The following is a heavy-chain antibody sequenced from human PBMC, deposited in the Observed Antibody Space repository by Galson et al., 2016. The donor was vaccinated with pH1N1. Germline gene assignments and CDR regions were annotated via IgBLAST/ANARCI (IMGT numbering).Heavy chain of an antibody. CDR1: GFTFSNYA. D-gene: IGHD3-16*01. J-gene: IGHJ4*02. CDR3: TRDAWGWPFDS. CDR2: FSGSTA. V-gene: IGHV3-23*01. Sequence: SLRLSCAASGFTFSNYAMSWVRQAPGKGLERVSGFSGSTALYADSVKDRFTISRDNLRNTFYLQMNSLRAEDTAIYYCTRDAWGWPFDSWGQGTLVTVSS.